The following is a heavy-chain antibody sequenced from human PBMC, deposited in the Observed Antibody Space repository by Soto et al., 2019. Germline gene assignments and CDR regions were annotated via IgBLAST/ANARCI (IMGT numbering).Heavy chain of an antibody. CDR2: IIPIFGTA. Sequence: QVQLVQSGAEVKKPGSSVKVSCKASGGTFSSYAISWVRQAPGQGLEWMGGIIPIFGTANYAQKFQGRVTITADASTSTANMELSSLRSEDTAVYYCAREGGSGNDRDYAMDVWGQGTTVTVSS. CDR3: AREGGSGNDRDYAMDV. J-gene: IGHJ6*02. V-gene: IGHV1-69*12. D-gene: IGHD3-10*01. CDR1: GGTFSSYA.